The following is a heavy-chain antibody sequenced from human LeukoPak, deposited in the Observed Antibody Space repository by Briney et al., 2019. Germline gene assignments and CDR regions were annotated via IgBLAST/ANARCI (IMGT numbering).Heavy chain of an antibody. J-gene: IGHJ4*02. D-gene: IGHD4-17*01. Sequence: VQPGGSLRLSCAASGFTFSNYWMHWVRQAPGKGLVWVSRINSDGRSTSYADSVKGRFTISRDNAKSSVYLQMNSLRVEDTAVYYCARDHGDYQFDYWGQGTLVTVSS. V-gene: IGHV3-74*01. CDR3: ARDHGDYQFDY. CDR2: INSDGRST. CDR1: GFTFSNYW.